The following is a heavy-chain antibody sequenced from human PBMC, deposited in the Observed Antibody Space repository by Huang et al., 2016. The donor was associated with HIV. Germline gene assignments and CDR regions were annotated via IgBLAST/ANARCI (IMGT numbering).Heavy chain of an antibody. Sequence: EEHLVESGGGLVQPGGSLRLSCEASGFKFSNYWMQWVRQAPGKGLRGVSRIKIDGRTTDYADSVKVRFTISRDNAKNTLYLQMSSLTAEDTAIYYCARAGGFEIWGQGTVVTVSS. J-gene: IGHJ3*02. CDR3: ARAGGFEI. V-gene: IGHV3-74*01. CDR2: IKIDGRTT. CDR1: GFKFSNYW. D-gene: IGHD2-15*01.